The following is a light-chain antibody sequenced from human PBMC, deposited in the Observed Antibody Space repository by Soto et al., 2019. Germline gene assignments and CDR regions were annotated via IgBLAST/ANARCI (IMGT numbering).Light chain of an antibody. CDR1: SSNVGNNA. V-gene: IGLV1-36*01. Sequence: QSVLTQPPSVSEAPRQRVTISCSGSSSNVGNNAVSWYQQFPGKAPKLLIYYDDVLPSGVSDRFSGSKSGTSASLAISGLQSEDEADYYCAAWDDRLDGVVFGGGPKLTVL. CDR3: AAWDDRLDGVV. CDR2: YDD. J-gene: IGLJ2*01.